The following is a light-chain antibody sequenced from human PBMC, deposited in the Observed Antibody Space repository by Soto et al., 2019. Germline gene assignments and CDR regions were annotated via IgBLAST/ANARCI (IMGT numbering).Light chain of an antibody. CDR3: QTWATGIVV. CDR1: SGHSTYA. CDR2: LNNDGSH. Sequence: QPVLTQSPSASASLGASVNLTCTLDSGHSTYAIAWHQQQPEKGPRYLMKLNNDGSHTKGDGIPDRFSGSSSGAERYLTISGLQPEDEADYYCQTWATGIVVFGGGTKLTVL. V-gene: IGLV4-69*01. J-gene: IGLJ2*01.